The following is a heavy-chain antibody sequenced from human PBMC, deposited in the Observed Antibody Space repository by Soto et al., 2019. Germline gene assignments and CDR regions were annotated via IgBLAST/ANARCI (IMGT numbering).Heavy chain of an antibody. J-gene: IGHJ4*02. D-gene: IGHD6-19*01. CDR1: GFNFKKFA. V-gene: IGHV3-23*01. Sequence: EVQLLESGGGVVQPGGSLRLSCVASGFNFKKFAMAWVRQAAGEGLEWVSGISCCGGSASYAASVKGRFSIARDDSKNTVSLQLNSLRVEHTAQYYCAKADGQQWLIPHLDNWGQGTLVTVS. CDR2: ISCCGGSA. CDR3: AKADGQQWLIPHLDN.